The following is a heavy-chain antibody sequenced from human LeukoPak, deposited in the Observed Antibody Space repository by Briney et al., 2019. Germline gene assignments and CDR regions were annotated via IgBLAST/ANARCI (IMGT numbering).Heavy chain of an antibody. CDR3: ARELRCSGGSCYSFDY. V-gene: IGHV3-53*01. CDR1: GFTVSSNY. Sequence: GVLRLSCAASGFTVSSNYMSWVRQAPGKGLEWVSVIYSGGSTYYADSVKGRFTISRDNSKNTLYLQMNSLRAEDTAVYYCARELRCSGGSCYSFDYWGQGTLVTVSS. D-gene: IGHD2-15*01. J-gene: IGHJ4*02. CDR2: IYSGGST.